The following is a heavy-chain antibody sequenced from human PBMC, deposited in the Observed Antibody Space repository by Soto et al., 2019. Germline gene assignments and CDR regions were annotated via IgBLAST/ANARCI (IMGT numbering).Heavy chain of an antibody. CDR2: VYYSGST. Sequence: QVQLQESGPGLVKPSETLSLTCTVSGGSVNSGSYYWSWIRQPPGKGLEWIGNVYYSGSTNYNPSLKGXXTXSXXTSKNQFSLKLSSVTAADTAVYYCARVMVGYGGDYWGQGTLVTVSS. CDR3: ARVMVGYGGDY. D-gene: IGHD5-18*01. V-gene: IGHV4-61*01. CDR1: GGSVNSGSYY. J-gene: IGHJ4*02.